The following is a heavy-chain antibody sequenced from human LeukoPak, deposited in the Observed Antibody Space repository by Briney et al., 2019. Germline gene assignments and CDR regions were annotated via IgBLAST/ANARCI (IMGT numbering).Heavy chain of an antibody. CDR3: AKRRGYSYAADDAFGI. CDR2: ISGSGGST. D-gene: IGHD5-18*01. J-gene: IGHJ3*02. CDR1: GFTFSRNA. Sequence: PGGSLRLSCAASGFTFSRNAMSWVRQAPGKGLEWVSVISGSGGSTYTADSVKGHFTISRDNSRNTLYLQMNSLRAEDTAVYFCAKRRGYSYAADDAFGIWGQGTVVIVSS. V-gene: IGHV3-23*01.